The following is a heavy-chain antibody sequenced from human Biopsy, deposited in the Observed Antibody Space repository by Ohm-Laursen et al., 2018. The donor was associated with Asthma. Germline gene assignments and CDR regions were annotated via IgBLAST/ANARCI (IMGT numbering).Heavy chain of an antibody. CDR2: IYYSGST. J-gene: IGHJ1*01. CDR3: ARGVVYGGDSYAEYFQH. Sequence: SQTLSLTCTVSGGSISTYYWSWIRQPPGKGLEWIGYIYYSGSTNYNPSLKSRVTISVDTSKNQFSLRLISVTAADTAVYYCARGVVYGGDSYAEYFQHWGQGTLVTVSS. V-gene: IGHV4-59*01. D-gene: IGHD4-23*01. CDR1: GGSISTYY.